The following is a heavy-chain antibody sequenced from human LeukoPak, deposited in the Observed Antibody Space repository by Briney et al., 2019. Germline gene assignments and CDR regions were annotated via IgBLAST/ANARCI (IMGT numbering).Heavy chain of an antibody. J-gene: IGHJ4*02. CDR1: GFTFSTYG. D-gene: IGHD3-10*01. CDR3: ARGRNFGSGSYVFDY. V-gene: IGHV3-23*01. CDR2: ISGSGDTT. Sequence: GGSLRLSCAASGFTFSTYGFSWVRQAPGKGLEWVSRISGSGDTTNYADSVKGRFTISRDKSRNTVYLQMDSLRADDTAVYYCARGRNFGSGSYVFDYWGPGTLVTVSS.